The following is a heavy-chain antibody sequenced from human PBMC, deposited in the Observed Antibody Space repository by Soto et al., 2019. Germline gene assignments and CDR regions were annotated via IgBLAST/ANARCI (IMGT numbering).Heavy chain of an antibody. D-gene: IGHD6-19*01. CDR3: ACHSGGYIAVAAPPDDY. CDR1: GGTFSSYA. CDR2: IIPIFGTA. V-gene: IGHV1-69*01. Sequence: QVQLVQSGAEVKKPGSSVKVSCKASGGTFSSYAISWVRQAPGQGLEWMGGIIPIFGTANYAQKFQGRVTITADESTSTAYMELSSLRSEDTAVYYCACHSGGYIAVAAPPDDYGGQGTLVTVCS. J-gene: IGHJ4*02.